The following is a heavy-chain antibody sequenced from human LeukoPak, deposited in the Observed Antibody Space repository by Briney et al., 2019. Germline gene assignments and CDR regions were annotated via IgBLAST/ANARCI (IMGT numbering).Heavy chain of an antibody. CDR2: IYTSGST. V-gene: IGHV4-4*07. D-gene: IGHD3-9*01. J-gene: IGHJ5*02. CDR1: GGSFSSYY. Sequence: PSETLSLTCAVYGGSFSSYYWSWIRQPAGKGLEWIGRIYTSGSTNYNPSLKSRVTMSVDTSKNQFSLKLSSVTAADTAVYYCARDHILTGYSHRRDYNWFDPWGQGTLVTVSS. CDR3: ARDHILTGYSHRRDYNWFDP.